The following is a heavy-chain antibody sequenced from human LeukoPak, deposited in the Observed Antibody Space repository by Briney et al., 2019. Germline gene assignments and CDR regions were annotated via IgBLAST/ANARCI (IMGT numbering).Heavy chain of an antibody. D-gene: IGHD2-2*01. V-gene: IGHV4-34*01. J-gene: IGHJ5*02. CDR1: SGSFSGYY. CDR3: ARGVWDIVVVPAAFNWFDP. CDR2: INHSGST. Sequence: PSETLSLTCAVYSGSFSGYYWSWIRQPPGKGLEWIGEINHSGSTNYNPSLKSRVTISVDTSKNQFSLKLSSVTAADTAVYYCARGVWDIVVVPAAFNWFDPWGQGTLVTVSS.